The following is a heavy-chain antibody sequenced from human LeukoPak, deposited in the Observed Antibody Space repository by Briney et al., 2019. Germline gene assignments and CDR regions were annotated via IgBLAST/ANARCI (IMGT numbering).Heavy chain of an antibody. D-gene: IGHD3-16*02. V-gene: IGHV3-30*18. CDR2: ISHDGMNK. CDR3: AKEGYDYVWGSYRYLYYFDY. J-gene: IGHJ4*02. Sequence: GRSLRLSCSASGFTFSKYDMHWVRQAPGKGLEWLAVISHDGMNKRYVDSVKGRFSVSRDNSKNTLYLQMNSLRAEDTAVYYCAKEGYDYVWGSYRYLYYFDYWGQGTLVTVSS. CDR1: GFTFSKYD.